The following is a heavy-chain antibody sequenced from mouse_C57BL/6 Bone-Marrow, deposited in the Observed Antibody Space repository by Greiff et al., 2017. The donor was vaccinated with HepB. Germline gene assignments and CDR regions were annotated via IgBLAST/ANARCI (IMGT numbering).Heavy chain of an antibody. CDR1: GYTFTSYW. CDR3: ARLYQLWDAMDY. D-gene: IGHD1-1*02. Sequence: QVQLKQPGAELVKPGASVKMSCKASGYTFTSYWITWVKQRPGQGLEWIGEIYPGSGSTNYNEKFKSKATLTVDTSSSTAYMQLSSLTSEDSAVYYCARLYQLWDAMDYWGQGTSVTVSS. V-gene: IGHV1-55*01. CDR2: IYPGSGST. J-gene: IGHJ4*01.